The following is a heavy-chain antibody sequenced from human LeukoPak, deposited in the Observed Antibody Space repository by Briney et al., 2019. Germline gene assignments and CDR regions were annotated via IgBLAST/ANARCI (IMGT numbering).Heavy chain of an antibody. V-gene: IGHV1-2*02. CDR2: INPTNGGT. CDR3: ARGGKPGSSGYDWRNDQYYYSMDV. Sequence: ASVKVSCKASGYTFTGYYMHRVRQAPGQGLEYMGWINPTNGGTNFAHKFLGRVTMTRDTSISTAYMGLSRLRADDSAVYYCARGGKPGSSGYDWRNDQYYYSMDVWGKGTTVAISS. CDR1: GYTFTGYY. D-gene: IGHD5-12*01. J-gene: IGHJ6*03.